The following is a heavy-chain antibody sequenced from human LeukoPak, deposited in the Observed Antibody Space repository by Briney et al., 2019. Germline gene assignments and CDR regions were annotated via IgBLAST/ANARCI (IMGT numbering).Heavy chain of an antibody. Sequence: GASVKVSCKASGGSFSNNAFSWVRQAPGQGLEWMGRIIPILRISNYAQKFQGRLTITADKSRSTVYLELNSLGVDDTALYYCAREINLIRGLIYSPDGFDVWGQGTMVTVSS. D-gene: IGHD3-10*01. J-gene: IGHJ3*01. V-gene: IGHV1-69*04. CDR3: AREINLIRGLIYSPDGFDV. CDR1: GGSFSNNA. CDR2: IIPILRIS.